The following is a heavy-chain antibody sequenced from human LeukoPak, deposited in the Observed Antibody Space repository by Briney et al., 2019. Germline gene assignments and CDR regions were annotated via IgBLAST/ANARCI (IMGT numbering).Heavy chain of an antibody. CDR3: ARARSISDYYYMDV. CDR2: INPSGGDT. Sequence: ASVKVSCKASGFPFTHYYIHWVRQAPGQGLEWTGVINPSGGDTSYTQKFQGRVAMTRDTSTSTVYMELSSLRSEDTAVYYCARARSISDYYYMDVWGKGATVTVSS. V-gene: IGHV1-46*01. D-gene: IGHD4-11*01. CDR1: GFPFTHYY. J-gene: IGHJ6*03.